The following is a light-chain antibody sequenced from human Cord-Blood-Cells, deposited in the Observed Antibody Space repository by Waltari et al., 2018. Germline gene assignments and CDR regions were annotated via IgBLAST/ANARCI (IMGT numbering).Light chain of an antibody. CDR1: QSISSY. V-gene: IGKV1-39*01. CDR2: SAS. CDR3: QQSYSTPIT. J-gene: IGKJ5*01. Sequence: DIQMTQSPSSLSASVGDRVTITCRSSQSISSYLNWYQQKPGKVPKLLIYSASSLQSGVPSRFSGSGSWTDFTLTISSLQPEDFATYYCQQSYSTPITFGQGTRLEIK.